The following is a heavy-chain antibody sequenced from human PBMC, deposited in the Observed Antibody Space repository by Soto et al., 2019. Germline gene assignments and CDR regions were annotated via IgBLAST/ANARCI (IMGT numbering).Heavy chain of an antibody. D-gene: IGHD3-16*02. J-gene: IGHJ4*02. V-gene: IGHV3-72*01. CDR1: GSTFSDHY. CDR2: TRNKANSYTT. CDR3: ARETVRYDYVWGSYRYTPGTFDY. Sequence: GGSLRLSCAASGSTFSDHYMDWVRQAPGKGLEWVGRTRNKANSYTTEYAASVKGRFTISRDDSKNSLYLQMNSLKTEDTAVYYCARETVRYDYVWGSYRYTPGTFDYWGQGTLVTVSS.